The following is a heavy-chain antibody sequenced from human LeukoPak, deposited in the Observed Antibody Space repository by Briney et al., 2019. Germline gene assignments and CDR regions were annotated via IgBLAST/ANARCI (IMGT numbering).Heavy chain of an antibody. CDR1: GGSISSYY. CDR2: IYYSGST. CDR3: AKLAAAAWFDP. D-gene: IGHD6-13*01. V-gene: IGHV4-59*01. J-gene: IGHJ5*02. Sequence: SETLSLTCAVSGGSISSYYWSWIRQPPGKGLEWIGYIYYSGSTNYNPSLKSRVTISVDTSKNQFSLKLSSVTAADTAVYYCAKLAAAAWFDPWGQGTLVTVSS.